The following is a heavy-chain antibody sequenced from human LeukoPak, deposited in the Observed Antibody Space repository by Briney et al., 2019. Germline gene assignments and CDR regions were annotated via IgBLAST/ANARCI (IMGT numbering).Heavy chain of an antibody. J-gene: IGHJ4*02. CDR3: AREKVQRLEIVSSFEY. CDR1: GFTFSSYA. V-gene: IGHV3-30-3*01. CDR2: ISYDGNNK. Sequence: PGGSLRLSCAASGFTFSSYAMHWVPQAPGKGLEWVTVISYDGNNKYYADSVKGRFTISRDNSKNTVYLQMNSLRADDTAVYYCAREKVQRLEIVSSFEYRGQGTLVTVSA. D-gene: IGHD5-12*01.